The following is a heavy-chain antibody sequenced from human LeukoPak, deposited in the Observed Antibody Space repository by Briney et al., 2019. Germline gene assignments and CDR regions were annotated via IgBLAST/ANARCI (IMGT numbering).Heavy chain of an antibody. CDR2: ITNGGSTI. CDR3: ARSIGLTGGCVLV. D-gene: IGHD2-8*01. CDR1: GFTFSDYN. J-gene: IGHJ6*02. V-gene: IGHV3-11*01. Sequence: GGSLRLSCAASGFTFSDYNMNWVRQAPGKGLEWVSYITNGGSTIHHADSVKGRFTISRDNAKKTLYLEMNSLRAEDTAVYYCARSIGLTGGCVLVWRQGTTLSV.